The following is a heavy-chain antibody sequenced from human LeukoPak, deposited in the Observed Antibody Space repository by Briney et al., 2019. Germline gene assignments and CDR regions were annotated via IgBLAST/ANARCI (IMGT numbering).Heavy chain of an antibody. V-gene: IGHV4-34*01. CDR1: GGSFSGYY. D-gene: IGHD3-9*01. CDR2: INHSGST. Sequence: PSETLSLTCAVYGGSFSGYYWSWIRQPPGKGLEWIGEINHSGSTNYNPSLKSRVTISVDTSKNQFSLKLSSVTAADTAVYYCARGRRDYDILTGYYPDAFDIWGQGTMVTVSS. J-gene: IGHJ3*02. CDR3: ARGRRDYDILTGYYPDAFDI.